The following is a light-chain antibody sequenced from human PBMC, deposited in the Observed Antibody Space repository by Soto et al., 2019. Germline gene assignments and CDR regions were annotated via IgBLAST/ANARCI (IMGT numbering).Light chain of an antibody. CDR1: SSNIGAGYG. CDR2: GNT. J-gene: IGLJ2*01. CDR3: QTYDNSLSGSKV. V-gene: IGLV1-40*01. Sequence: QTVVTQPPSVSGAPGQRVTISCTGSSSNIGAGYGVHWYQQFPGKAPKLLLYGNTNRPSGVPDRFSGSKSGTSASLAIPGLQAEDEADYYCQTYDNSLSGSKVFGGGTQLTVL.